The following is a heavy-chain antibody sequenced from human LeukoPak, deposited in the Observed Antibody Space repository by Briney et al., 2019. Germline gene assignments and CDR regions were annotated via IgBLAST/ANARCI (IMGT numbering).Heavy chain of an antibody. V-gene: IGHV3-23*01. CDR3: AKSRGESRGASNY. CDR1: GFTFSSYA. J-gene: IGHJ4*02. D-gene: IGHD1-26*01. CDR2: ISGSSDTT. Sequence: PGGSLRLSCAASGFTFSSYAMNWVRQAPGKGLEWVSFISGSSDTTYYADSVKGRFTISRDSSKNTLYLQMNSLRAEDTAVYYCAKSRGESRGASNYWGQGTLVTVSS.